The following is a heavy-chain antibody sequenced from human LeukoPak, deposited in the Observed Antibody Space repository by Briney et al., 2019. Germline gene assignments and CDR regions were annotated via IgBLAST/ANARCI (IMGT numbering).Heavy chain of an antibody. J-gene: IGHJ4*02. V-gene: IGHV4-59*12. CDR1: GGSISSYH. CDR2: IYYSGST. CDR3: ARARDYYDSSGYYYPYYFDY. D-gene: IGHD3-22*01. Sequence: SETLSLTCTVSGGSISSYHWSWIRQPPGKGLESIGNIYYSGSTNYNPSLQSRVTISVDTSKNQFSLKVSSVTAADTAVDYCARARDYYDSSGYYYPYYFDYWGQGTLVTVSS.